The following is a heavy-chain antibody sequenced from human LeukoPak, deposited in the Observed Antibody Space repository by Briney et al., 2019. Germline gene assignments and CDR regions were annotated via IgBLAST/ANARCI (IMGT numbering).Heavy chain of an antibody. V-gene: IGHV4-39*01. D-gene: IGHD3/OR15-3a*01. CDR2: IYYSGNT. CDR3: ARQTGSGLFILP. CDR1: GGSISSSSYY. J-gene: IGHJ4*02. Sequence: SETLPLTCTVSGGSISSSSYYWGWIRQPPGKGLEWIGSIYYSGNTYYNASLKSQVSISIDTSKNQFSLRLTSVTAADTAVYYCARQTGSGLFILPGGQGTLVTVSS.